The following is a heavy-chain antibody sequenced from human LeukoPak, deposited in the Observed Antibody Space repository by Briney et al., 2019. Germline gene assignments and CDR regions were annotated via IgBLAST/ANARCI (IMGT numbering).Heavy chain of an antibody. J-gene: IGHJ4*02. CDR3: ASFAGGAAGSFDY. CDR1: GFTFSSYE. CDR2: ISSSGSTI. Sequence: GRSLRLSCAASGFTFSSYEMNWVRQAPGKGLEWVSYISSSGSTIYYADSVKGRFTISRDNAKNSLYLQMNSLRAEDTAVYYCASFAGGAAGSFDYWGQGTLVTVSS. D-gene: IGHD6-13*01. V-gene: IGHV3-48*03.